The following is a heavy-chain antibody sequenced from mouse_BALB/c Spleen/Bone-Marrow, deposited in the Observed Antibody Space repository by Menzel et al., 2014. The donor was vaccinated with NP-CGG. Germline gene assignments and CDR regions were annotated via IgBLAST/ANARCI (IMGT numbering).Heavy chain of an antibody. V-gene: IGHV2-5*01. CDR1: GFSLTSYG. J-gene: IGHJ4*01. Sequence: QVQLQQSGPGLVQPSQSLSITCTVSGFSLTSYGVHWVRQSPGKGLEWLGVIWRGGSTDYNAAFMSRLSITKDNPKSHVFFIMNSLQADDTAIYYCAKIGTTTGAMDYWGQGTSVTVSS. CDR3: AKIGTTTGAMDY. CDR2: IWRGGST. D-gene: IGHD2-14*01.